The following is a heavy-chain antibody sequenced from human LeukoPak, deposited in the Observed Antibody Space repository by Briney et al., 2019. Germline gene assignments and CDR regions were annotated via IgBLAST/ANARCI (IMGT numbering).Heavy chain of an antibody. CDR2: ISSSSSYI. Sequence: GGSLRLSCAASGFTFSSYSMNWVRQAPGKGLEWVPSISSSSSYIYYADSVKGRFTISRDNAKNSLYLQMNSLRAEDTAVYYCAPLPTAGDYGDYVRYYYGMDVWGQGTTVTVSS. CDR1: GFTFSSYS. D-gene: IGHD4-17*01. J-gene: IGHJ6*02. CDR3: APLPTAGDYGDYVRYYYGMDV. V-gene: IGHV3-21*04.